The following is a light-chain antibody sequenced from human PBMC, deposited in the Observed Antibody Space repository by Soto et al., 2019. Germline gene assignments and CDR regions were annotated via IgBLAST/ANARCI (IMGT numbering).Light chain of an antibody. CDR3: CSYAGSSTLYV. J-gene: IGLJ1*01. Sequence: QSVLTQPACVSGSPGQSITISCTGTSSDVGSYNLVSWYQQHPGKAPKLMIYEGSKRPSGVSNRFSGSKSGNTASLTISGLQAEDEADYYCCSYAGSSTLYVFGTGTKVTVL. CDR1: SSDVGSYNL. CDR2: EGS. V-gene: IGLV2-23*01.